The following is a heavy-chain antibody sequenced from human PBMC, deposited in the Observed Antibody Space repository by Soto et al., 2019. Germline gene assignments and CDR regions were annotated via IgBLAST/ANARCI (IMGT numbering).Heavy chain of an antibody. D-gene: IGHD1-1*01. CDR3: ARRLGRNDYGVISYNWFDP. J-gene: IGHJ5*02. CDR2: IYYSGST. V-gene: IGHV4-39*01. CDR1: GGSISSSSYY. Sequence: SETLSLTCTVSGGSISSSSYYWGWIRQPPGKGLEWIGSIYYSGSTYYNPSLKSRVTISVDTSKNQFSLKLSSVTAADTAVYYCARRLGRNDYGVISYNWFDPWGQGTLVTVSS.